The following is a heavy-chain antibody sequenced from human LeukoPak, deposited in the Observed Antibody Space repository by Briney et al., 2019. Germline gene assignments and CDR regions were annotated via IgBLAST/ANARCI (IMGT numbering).Heavy chain of an antibody. CDR3: ARDKSAARGYYLDY. CDR2: ISSSSSYI. D-gene: IGHD6-6*01. J-gene: IGHJ4*02. Sequence: GGSLRLSCAASGFTFRSYSMNWVRQAPGKGLEWVSSISSSSSYIYYADSVKGRFTISRDNAKNSLYLQMNSLRAEDTAVYYCARDKSAARGYYLDYWGQGTLVTVSS. CDR1: GFTFRSYS. V-gene: IGHV3-21*01.